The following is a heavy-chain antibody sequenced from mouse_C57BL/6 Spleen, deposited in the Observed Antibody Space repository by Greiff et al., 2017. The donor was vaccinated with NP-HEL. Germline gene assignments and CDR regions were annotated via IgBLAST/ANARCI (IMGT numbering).Heavy chain of an antibody. J-gene: IGHJ3*01. D-gene: IGHD1-1*01. CDR1: GYTFTDYE. CDR3: TRDYGSSPWFAY. V-gene: IGHV1-15*01. CDR2: IDPETGGT. Sequence: QVQLQQSGAELVRPGASVTLSCKASGYTFTDYEMHWVKQTPVHGLEWIGAIDPETGGTAYNQKFKGKAILTAAKSSSTAYMQLRSLTSEDSAVYYCTRDYGSSPWFAYWGQGTLVTVSA.